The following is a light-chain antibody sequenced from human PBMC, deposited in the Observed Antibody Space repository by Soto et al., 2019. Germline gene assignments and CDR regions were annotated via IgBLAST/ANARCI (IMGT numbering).Light chain of an antibody. CDR2: EVN. J-gene: IGLJ3*02. CDR1: SSDVGTYNL. Sequence: QSALTQPASVSESPGQSITISCTGTSSDVGTYNLVSWYQHHPGKAPKLMIYEVNNRPSGVSDRFSGSKSGNSASLTISGLQADDEADYHCSSYTSSNSLVFGGGTKVTVL. CDR3: SSYTSSNSLV. V-gene: IGLV2-14*02.